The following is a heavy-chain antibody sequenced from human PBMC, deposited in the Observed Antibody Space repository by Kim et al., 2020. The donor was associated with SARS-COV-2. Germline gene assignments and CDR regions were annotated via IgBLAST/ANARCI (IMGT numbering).Heavy chain of an antibody. V-gene: IGHV4-30-2*05. J-gene: IGHJ4*02. D-gene: IGHD3-10*01. Sequence: NPSLKSRVTISVDTSKNQFSLKLSSVTAADTAVYYCARVSMVRGVPEFDYWGQGTLVTVSS. CDR3: ARVSMVRGVPEFDY.